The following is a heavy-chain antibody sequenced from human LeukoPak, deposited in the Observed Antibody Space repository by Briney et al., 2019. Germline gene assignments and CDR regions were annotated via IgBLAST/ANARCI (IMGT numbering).Heavy chain of an antibody. D-gene: IGHD1-14*01. Sequence: GESLKISCQGSGYSFTTYWIGWVRQMPGKGLELVAVIYPGDSRTRYNPSFQGQVIISVDKSISTAYLQWSSLKASDTAMYYCIYRKFGSPWFDPWGQGTLVTVSS. CDR1: GYSFTTYW. J-gene: IGHJ5*02. CDR3: IYRKFGSPWFDP. CDR2: IYPGDSRT. V-gene: IGHV5-51*01.